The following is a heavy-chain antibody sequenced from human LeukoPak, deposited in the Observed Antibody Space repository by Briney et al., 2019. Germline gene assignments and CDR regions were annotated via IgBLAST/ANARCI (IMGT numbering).Heavy chain of an antibody. Sequence: PRGSLRLSCAASGFTFSSYAMSWVRQAPGKGLEWVSAISGSGGSTYYADSVKGRFTISRDNSKNTLYLQMNSLRAEDTAVYYCAKHFTRSRTALDYWGQGTLVTVSS. CDR3: AKHFTRSRTALDY. CDR1: GFTFSSYA. D-gene: IGHD3-10*01. CDR2: ISGSGGST. V-gene: IGHV3-23*01. J-gene: IGHJ4*02.